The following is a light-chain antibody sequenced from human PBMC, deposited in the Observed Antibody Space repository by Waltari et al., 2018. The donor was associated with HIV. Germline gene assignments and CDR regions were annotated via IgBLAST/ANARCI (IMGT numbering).Light chain of an antibody. CDR2: AAL. J-gene: IGKJ2*01. V-gene: IGKV3-20*01. Sequence: EIVLTQSPGTLSLSPGEGATLSCRASQSVSSNYLAWYQQKPGQAPRLLIYAALNRATGIPDRFSGSGSGTDFTLSISRLEPQELAVYYCQQYGSSPYTCGQGTKLEIK. CDR1: QSVSSNY. CDR3: QQYGSSPYT.